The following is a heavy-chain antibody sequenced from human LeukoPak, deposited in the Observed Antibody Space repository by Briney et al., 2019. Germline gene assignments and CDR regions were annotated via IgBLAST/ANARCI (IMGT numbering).Heavy chain of an antibody. J-gene: IGHJ4*02. CDR3: AREVYGDNYFDY. CDR2: ISGSGSGT. Sequence: GGSLRLSCAASGLTFSSSAMGWVRQAPGKGLEWVSTISGSGSGTYYADSVKGRFTISRDNSKNTLYLQMNSLRAEDTAIYYCAREVYGDNYFDYWGQGTLVTVSS. CDR1: GLTFSSSA. V-gene: IGHV3-23*01. D-gene: IGHD4-17*01.